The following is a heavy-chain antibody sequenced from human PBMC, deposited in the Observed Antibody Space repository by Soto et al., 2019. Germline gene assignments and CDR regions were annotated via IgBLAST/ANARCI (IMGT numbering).Heavy chain of an antibody. CDR2: ISAHNGNT. CDR3: VRGRYGDY. D-gene: IGHD1-1*01. J-gene: IGHJ4*02. V-gene: IGHV1-18*01. CDR1: GYTFTTYG. Sequence: QVHMVQSGAEVKKPGASVNFSCKGSGYTFTTYGITWVRQAPGQGLEWMGWISAHNGNTNYAQKLQGRVTVTRDTSTSTAYMELRSLRSDDTAVYYCVRGRYGDYWGQGALVTVSS.